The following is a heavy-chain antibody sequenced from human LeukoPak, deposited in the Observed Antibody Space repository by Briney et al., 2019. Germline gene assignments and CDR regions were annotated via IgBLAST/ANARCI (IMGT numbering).Heavy chain of an antibody. Sequence: SETLSLTCTVSGGSISSSSYYWGWVRQPPGTGLEWIGSIYYSGSTYYNPSLKSRVTISVDTSKNQFSLKLSSVTAADTAVYYCARHDYYDSSLDYWGQGTLVTVSS. V-gene: IGHV4-39*01. CDR2: IYYSGST. J-gene: IGHJ4*02. CDR1: GGSISSSSYY. CDR3: ARHDYYDSSLDY. D-gene: IGHD3-22*01.